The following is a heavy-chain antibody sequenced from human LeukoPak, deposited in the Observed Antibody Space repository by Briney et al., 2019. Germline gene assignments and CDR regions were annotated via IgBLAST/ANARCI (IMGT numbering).Heavy chain of an antibody. CDR2: INPNSGVT. V-gene: IGHV1-2*02. Sequence: ASVKVSCKTSGYSFSDYYIHWVRQAPGQGLEWMGWINPNSGVTTYTQRFQGRVTMTRDTSISTAYMALTRLQSDDTAVYSCARGADFGEFSFRYWGQGTLVAVSS. J-gene: IGHJ4*02. CDR1: GYSFSDYY. CDR3: ARGADFGEFSFRY. D-gene: IGHD3-10*01.